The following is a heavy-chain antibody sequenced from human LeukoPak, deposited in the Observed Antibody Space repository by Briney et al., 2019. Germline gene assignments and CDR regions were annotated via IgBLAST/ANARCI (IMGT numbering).Heavy chain of an antibody. Sequence: GGSLRLSCAASGFTFSSYSMNWVRQAPGKGLEWASYISSSSSTIYYADSVKGRFTISRDNAKNSLYLQMNSLRAEDTAVYYCARERGEDYTVGYWGQGTLVTVSS. CDR1: GFTFSSYS. CDR3: ARERGEDYTVGY. D-gene: IGHD4-11*01. CDR2: ISSSSSTI. V-gene: IGHV3-48*04. J-gene: IGHJ4*02.